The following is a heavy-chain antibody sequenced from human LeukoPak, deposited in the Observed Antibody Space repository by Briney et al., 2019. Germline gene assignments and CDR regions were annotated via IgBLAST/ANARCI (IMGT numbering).Heavy chain of an antibody. V-gene: IGHV1-24*01. CDR3: ATVPRITMVRGVPHFDI. CDR2: FDPEDGET. Sequence: ASVKVSCKVSGYTLTELSMHWVRQAPGKGLEWMGGFDPEDGETIYAQKFQGRVTMTEDTSTDTAYMELSSPRSEDTAVYYCATVPRITMVRGVPHFDIWGQGTMVTVSS. D-gene: IGHD3-10*01. CDR1: GYTLTELS. J-gene: IGHJ3*02.